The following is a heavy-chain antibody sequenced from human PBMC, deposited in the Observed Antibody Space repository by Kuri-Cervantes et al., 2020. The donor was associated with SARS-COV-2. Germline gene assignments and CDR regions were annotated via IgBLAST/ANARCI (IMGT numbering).Heavy chain of an antibody. Sequence: GESLKISCAASGFTFSSYAMSWVRQAPGKGLGWVSAISGSGGSTYYADSVKGRFTISRDNSKNSLYLQMNSLRAEDTAVYYCARDGDSYIPVLDYWGQGTLVTVSS. CDR2: ISGSGGST. J-gene: IGHJ4*02. CDR1: GFTFSSYA. CDR3: ARDGDSYIPVLDY. D-gene: IGHD2-21*02. V-gene: IGHV3-23*01.